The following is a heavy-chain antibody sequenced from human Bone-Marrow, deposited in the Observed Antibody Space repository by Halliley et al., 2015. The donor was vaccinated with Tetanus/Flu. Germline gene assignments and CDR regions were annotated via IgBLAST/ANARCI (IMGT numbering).Heavy chain of an antibody. CDR3: ARVGSGWYNNWFNP. D-gene: IGHD6-19*01. V-gene: IGHV1-18*01. CDR2: ITGYNGDT. Sequence: GGITGYNGDTRYAQKFPGRVTVTIDTSTSIAYMELRGLRSDDTAIYYCARVGSGWYNNWFNPWGQGTLVTVSS. J-gene: IGHJ5*02.